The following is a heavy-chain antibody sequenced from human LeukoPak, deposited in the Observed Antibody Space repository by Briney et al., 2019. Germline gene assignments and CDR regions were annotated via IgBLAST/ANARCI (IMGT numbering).Heavy chain of an antibody. CDR2: IYYSGST. Sequence: SETLSLTCSVSGGSISSRSYYWGWIRQPPGKGLEWIGSIYYSGSTYYNPSLKSRVTISVDTSKNQFSLKLSSVSAADTAVYCCATTIAAAGAEAFDIWGQGTMVTVSS. D-gene: IGHD6-13*01. CDR1: GGSISSRSYY. V-gene: IGHV4-39*01. J-gene: IGHJ3*02. CDR3: ATTIAAAGAEAFDI.